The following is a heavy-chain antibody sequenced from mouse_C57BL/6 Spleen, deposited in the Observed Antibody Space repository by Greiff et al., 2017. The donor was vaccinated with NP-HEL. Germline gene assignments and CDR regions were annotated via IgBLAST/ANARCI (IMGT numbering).Heavy chain of an antibody. Sequence: EVKLQQSGPELVKPGASVKISCKASGYTFTDYYMNWVKQSHGKSLEWIGDINPNNGGTSYNQKFKGKATLTVDKSSSTAYMELRSLTSEDSAVYYCARGGSSPAWFAYWGQGTLVTVSA. CDR2: INPNNGGT. CDR1: GYTFTDYY. D-gene: IGHD1-1*01. CDR3: ARGGSSPAWFAY. V-gene: IGHV1-26*01. J-gene: IGHJ3*01.